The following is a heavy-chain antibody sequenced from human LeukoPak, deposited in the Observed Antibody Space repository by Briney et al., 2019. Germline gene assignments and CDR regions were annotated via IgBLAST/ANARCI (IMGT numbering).Heavy chain of an antibody. V-gene: IGHV4-59*01. J-gene: IGHJ4*02. CDR2: ICYSGST. CDR1: GGSISSYY. D-gene: IGHD5-12*01. CDR3: ARGGYSGYDYVLPYDY. Sequence: SETLSLTCTVSGGSISSYYWSWIRQPPGKGLEWIGYICYSGSTNYNPSLKSRVTISVDTSKNQFSLKLSSVTAADTAVYYCARGGYSGYDYVLPYDYWGQGTLVTVSS.